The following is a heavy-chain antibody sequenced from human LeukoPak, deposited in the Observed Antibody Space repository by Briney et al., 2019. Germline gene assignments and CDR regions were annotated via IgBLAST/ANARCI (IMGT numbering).Heavy chain of an antibody. V-gene: IGHV3-33*01. Sequence: PGRSLRLSCAASGFTFSSYGMHWVRQAPGKGLEWVAVIWYDGSNKYYADSVKGRFTISRDNSKNTLYLQMNSLRAEDTAVYYCARDRNCSSTSCYYAYYYYGMDVWGQGTTVTVSS. CDR2: IWYDGSNK. CDR3: ARDRNCSSTSCYYAYYYYGMDV. D-gene: IGHD2-2*01. CDR1: GFTFSSYG. J-gene: IGHJ6*02.